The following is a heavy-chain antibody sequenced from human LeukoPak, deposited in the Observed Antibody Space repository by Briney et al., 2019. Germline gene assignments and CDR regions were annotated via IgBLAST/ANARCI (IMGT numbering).Heavy chain of an antibody. V-gene: IGHV4-59*01. CDR3: ARMYSGSYYKYFQH. CDR2: IYYSGST. CDR1: GGSISSYY. Sequence: SETLSLTCTVSGGSISSYYWSWIRQPPGKGLEWIGYIYYSGSTNYNPSLKSRVTISVDTSKNQFSLKLSSVTAADTAVYYCARMYSGSYYKYFQHWGQGTLVTVSS. J-gene: IGHJ1*01. D-gene: IGHD1-26*01.